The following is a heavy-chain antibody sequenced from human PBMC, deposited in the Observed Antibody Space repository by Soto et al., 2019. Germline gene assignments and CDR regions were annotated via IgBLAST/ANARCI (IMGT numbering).Heavy chain of an antibody. V-gene: IGHV1-3*01. Sequence: ASVKVSCKASGYTYISYSMHWVRQAPGQRLEWMGWINVGNGNTKYSQNYQSRVTINQDTSASTAYMELSSLTSEDTAVYYCARWLGYGPHFDYWGQGTLVTVSS. J-gene: IGHJ4*02. CDR2: INVGNGNT. CDR1: GYTYISYS. CDR3: ARWLGYGPHFDY. D-gene: IGHD5-12*01.